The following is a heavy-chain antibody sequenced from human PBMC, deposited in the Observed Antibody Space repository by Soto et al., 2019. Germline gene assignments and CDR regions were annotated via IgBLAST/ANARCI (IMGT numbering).Heavy chain of an antibody. V-gene: IGHV1-8*01. CDR3: ARARVLRFLEWLSRRYYYYGMDV. D-gene: IGHD3-3*01. CDR1: GYTFTSYD. Sequence: GASVKVSCKASGYTFTSYDINWVRQATGQGLEWMGWMNPNSGNTGYAQKFQGRVTMTRNTSISTAYMEPSSLRSEDTAVYYCARARVLRFLEWLSRRYYYYGMDVWGQGTTVTVSS. CDR2: MNPNSGNT. J-gene: IGHJ6*02.